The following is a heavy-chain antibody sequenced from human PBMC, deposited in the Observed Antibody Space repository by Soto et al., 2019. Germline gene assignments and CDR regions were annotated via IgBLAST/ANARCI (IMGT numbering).Heavy chain of an antibody. CDR2: INHSGST. CDR3: ATTLTVAGSFDY. V-gene: IGHV4-34*01. CDR1: GGSFSGYY. Sequence: QVQLQQWGAGLLKPSETLSLTCAVYGGSFSGYYWSWIRQPPGKGLEWIGEINHSGSTNYNPSLKSLVTISVDTSKNQCSRKLSSVTAADTAVYYCATTLTVAGSFDYWGQGTLVTVSS. D-gene: IGHD6-19*01. J-gene: IGHJ4*02.